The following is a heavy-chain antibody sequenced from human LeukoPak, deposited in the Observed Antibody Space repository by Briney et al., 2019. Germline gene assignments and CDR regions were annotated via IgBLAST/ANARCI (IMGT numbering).Heavy chain of an antibody. Sequence: PGGSLRLSCAASGFTFSSYAMSWVRQAPGKGLEWVSAISGSGGSTYYADSVKGRFTISRDNSKNTLYLQMNSLRAYERAAYDCAKGVTMIVVVRGKGYDYWGQGTLVTVSS. J-gene: IGHJ4*02. CDR2: ISGSGGST. CDR3: AKGVTMIVVVRGKGYDY. CDR1: GFTFSSYA. D-gene: IGHD3-22*01. V-gene: IGHV3-23*01.